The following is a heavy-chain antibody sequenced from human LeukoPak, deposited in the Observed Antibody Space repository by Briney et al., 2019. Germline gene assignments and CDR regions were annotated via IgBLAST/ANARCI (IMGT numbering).Heavy chain of an antibody. CDR1: GCSFDDLG. D-gene: IGHD2-15*01. CDR2: INWNGASS. Sequence: RSGGSLRLSCAASGCSFDDLGMTWVRQVPGKGLEWVAGINWNGASSGDADSVRGRFTISRDEPKNYVYLQMNSLRAEDTALYYCARAVCPSIRFCSSYNFLDVWGKGTTVNVS. V-gene: IGHV3-20*04. CDR3: ARAVCPSIRFCSSYNFLDV. J-gene: IGHJ6*03.